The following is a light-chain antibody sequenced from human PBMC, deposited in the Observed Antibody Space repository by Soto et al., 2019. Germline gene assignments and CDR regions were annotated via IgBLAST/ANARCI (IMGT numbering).Light chain of an antibody. Sequence: EIVLTQSPATLSLSPGERATLSCRTSQSVSSYLAWYQQKPGQAPRLLIYNASNRATGIPARFSGSGSGTDFTLTISSLEPEDFAVYYCQQRSNWPPYTFGQGKKREIK. CDR3: QQRSNWPPYT. CDR1: QSVSSY. J-gene: IGKJ2*01. CDR2: NAS. V-gene: IGKV3-11*01.